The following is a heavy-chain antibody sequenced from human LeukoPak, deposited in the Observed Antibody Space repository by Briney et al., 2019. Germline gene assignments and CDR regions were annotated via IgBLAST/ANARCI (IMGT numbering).Heavy chain of an antibody. CDR1: GFTFSSYE. J-gene: IGHJ3*01. CDR2: ISSFSSTI. D-gene: IGHD3-22*01. V-gene: IGHV3-48*03. CDR3: ARDIHYYDSSGYPTSV. Sequence: GGSLRLSCAASGFTFSSYEMNWVRQAPGKGLEWVSYISSFSSTIYYADSVKGRFTISRDNAKNSLYLQMNSLRAEDTAVYYCARDIHYYDSSGYPTSVWGQGTMVTVSS.